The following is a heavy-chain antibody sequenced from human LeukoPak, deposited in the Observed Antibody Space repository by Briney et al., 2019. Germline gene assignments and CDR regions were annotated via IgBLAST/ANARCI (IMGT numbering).Heavy chain of an antibody. D-gene: IGHD1-1*01. V-gene: IGHV3-48*03. CDR3: AREDWNQGGYYYGMDV. Sequence: GGSLRLSCAASGFTFSSYEMNWVRQAPGKGLEWVSYISSSGSTIYYADSVKGRFTISRDNAKNSLYLQMNSLRAEDTAVYYCAREDWNQGGYYYGMDVWGQGTTVTVPS. J-gene: IGHJ6*02. CDR1: GFTFSSYE. CDR2: ISSSGSTI.